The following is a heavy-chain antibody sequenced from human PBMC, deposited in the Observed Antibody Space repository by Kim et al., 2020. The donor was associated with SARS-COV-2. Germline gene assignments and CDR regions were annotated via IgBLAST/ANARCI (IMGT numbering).Heavy chain of an antibody. J-gene: IGHJ3*02. V-gene: IGHV3-30*18. D-gene: IGHD3-10*01. Sequence: GGSLRLSCAASTFTFSSYGMHWVRQAPGKGLAWVAVLAKDGSNKIYADSVKGRFAISRDNSKNTLYLQMNSLRAEDTAIYYCAKETRVGVIYDGFDIWGQGTMVTVSS. CDR1: TFTFSSYG. CDR2: LAKDGSNK. CDR3: AKETRVGVIYDGFDI.